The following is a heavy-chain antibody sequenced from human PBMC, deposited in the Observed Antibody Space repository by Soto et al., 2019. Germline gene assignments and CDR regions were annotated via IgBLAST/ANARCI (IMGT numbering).Heavy chain of an antibody. CDR1: GFTFSSYA. Sequence: GGSLRLSCSASGFTFSSYAMHWVRQAPGKGLEYVSAISSNGGSTYYAGSVKGRFTISRDNSKNTLYLQMSSLRAEDTAVYYCVKPQGYYYGMDVWGQGTTVTVSS. V-gene: IGHV3-64D*06. CDR3: VKPQGYYYGMDV. J-gene: IGHJ6*02. CDR2: ISSNGGST.